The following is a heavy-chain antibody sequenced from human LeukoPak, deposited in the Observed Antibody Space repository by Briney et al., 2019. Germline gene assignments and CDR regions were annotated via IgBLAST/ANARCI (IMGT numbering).Heavy chain of an antibody. D-gene: IGHD4-17*01. Sequence: ASVKVSCKACGYNFTNYGISWVRQAPGQGLEWMGWISAYSGDTNSAQKLQGRLTMTTDTSPSTAYLELRSLTSDDTAVYYCARAPSFGDYGGDYWGQGTLVTVSS. J-gene: IGHJ4*02. V-gene: IGHV1-18*01. CDR3: ARAPSFGDYGGDY. CDR1: GYNFTNYG. CDR2: ISAYSGDT.